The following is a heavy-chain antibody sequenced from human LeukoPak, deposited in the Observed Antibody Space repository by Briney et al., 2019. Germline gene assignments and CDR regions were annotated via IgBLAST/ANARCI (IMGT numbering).Heavy chain of an antibody. V-gene: IGHV3-21*04. CDR3: ARDMDFLGVREEKDTVFDY. CDR2: ISSSSSYI. D-gene: IGHD3-10*01. CDR1: GFTFSGYS. Sequence: PGGSLRLSCAASGFTFSGYSMNWVRQAPGKGLEWVSSISSSSSYIYYADSVKGRFTISRDNAKNSLYLQMNSLRAEDTAVYYCARDMDFLGVREEKDTVFDYWGQGTLVTVSS. J-gene: IGHJ4*02.